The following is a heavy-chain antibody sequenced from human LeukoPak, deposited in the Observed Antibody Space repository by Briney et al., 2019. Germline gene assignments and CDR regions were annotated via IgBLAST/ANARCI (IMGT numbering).Heavy chain of an antibody. Sequence: GGSLRLSCAASGFTFSSYGMHWVRQAPGKGLEWVAVIWYDGSNKYYADSVKGRFTISRDNSKNTLYLQMNSLRAEDTAVYYCAKNFQDSSGYPYFDYWGQGTLVTVSS. D-gene: IGHD3-22*01. J-gene: IGHJ4*02. V-gene: IGHV3-30*02. CDR2: IWYDGSNK. CDR3: AKNFQDSSGYPYFDY. CDR1: GFTFSSYG.